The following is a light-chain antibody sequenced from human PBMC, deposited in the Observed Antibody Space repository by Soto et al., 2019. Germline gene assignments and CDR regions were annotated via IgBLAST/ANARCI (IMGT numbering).Light chain of an antibody. CDR2: DAS. V-gene: IGKV3-11*01. CDR1: QCFSSY. CDR3: QQRSNWPPRWT. J-gene: IGKJ1*01. Sequence: EIVLTQSPATLSLSPGERATLSCRASQCFSSYLAWYQQKPGQAPRLLIYDASNRATGIPARFSGSGSGTDFTLTISSLEPEDFAVYYCQQRSNWPPRWTFGQGTRWIS.